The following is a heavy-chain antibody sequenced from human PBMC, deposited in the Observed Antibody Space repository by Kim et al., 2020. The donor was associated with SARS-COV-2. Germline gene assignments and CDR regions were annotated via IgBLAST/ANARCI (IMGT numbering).Heavy chain of an antibody. CDR1: GFTFSSYG. CDR2: IWYDGNNK. D-gene: IGHD1-26*01. J-gene: IGHJ4*02. Sequence: GGSLRLSCAASGFTFSSYGMHWVRQAPGKGLEWVAVIWYDGNNKYYADSVKGRFTISRDNSKNTLYLQMNSLRAEDTAIYYCTKDAVYSGSYFDYWGQGTLVTVSS. CDR3: TKDAVYSGSYFDY. V-gene: IGHV3-33*06.